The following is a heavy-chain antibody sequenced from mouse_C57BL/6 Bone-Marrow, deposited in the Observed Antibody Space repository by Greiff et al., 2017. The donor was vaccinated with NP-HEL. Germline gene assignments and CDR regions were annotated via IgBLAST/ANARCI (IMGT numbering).Heavy chain of an antibody. V-gene: IGHV5-4*01. Sequence: EVMLVESGGGLVKPGGSLKLSCAASGFTFSSYAMSWVRQTPEKRLEWVATISDGGSYTYYPDNVKGRFTISRDNAKNNLYLQMSHLKSEDTAMYYCARDHFYYDSPYAMDYWGQGTSVTVSS. CDR3: ARDHFYYDSPYAMDY. D-gene: IGHD2-4*01. J-gene: IGHJ4*01. CDR1: GFTFSSYA. CDR2: ISDGGSYT.